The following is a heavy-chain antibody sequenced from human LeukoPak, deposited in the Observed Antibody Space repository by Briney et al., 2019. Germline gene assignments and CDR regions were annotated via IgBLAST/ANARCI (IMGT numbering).Heavy chain of an antibody. CDR2: INSDGSST. CDR1: GFTFSSYW. D-gene: IGHD6-13*01. J-gene: IGHJ5*02. V-gene: IGHV3-74*01. CDR3: ARGSWSSSWGVGQYNWLDP. Sequence: AGGSLRLSCAASGFTFSSYWMHWVRQAPGKGLVWVSRINSDGSSTSYADSVKGRFTISRDNAKNTLYLQMNSLRAEDTAVYYCARGSWSSSWGVGQYNWLDPWGQGTLVTVSS.